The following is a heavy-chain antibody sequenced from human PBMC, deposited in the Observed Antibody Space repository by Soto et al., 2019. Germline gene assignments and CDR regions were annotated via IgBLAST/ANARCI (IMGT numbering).Heavy chain of an antibody. CDR1: GFTFSSYA. V-gene: IGHV3-23*01. Sequence: EVQLLESGGGLVQPGGSLRLSCAASGFTFSSYAMRWVRQAPGKGLEWVSAISGSGGSTYYADSVKGRFTISRDNSKDTLYLQMNSLRAEDTAVYYCARRGSGSYYDYWGQGTLVTVSS. CDR2: ISGSGGST. J-gene: IGHJ4*02. D-gene: IGHD1-26*01. CDR3: ARRGSGSYYDY.